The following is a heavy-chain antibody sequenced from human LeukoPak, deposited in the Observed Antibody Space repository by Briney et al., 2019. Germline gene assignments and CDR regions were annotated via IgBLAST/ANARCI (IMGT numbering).Heavy chain of an antibody. V-gene: IGHV4-59*01. CDR2: IYYSGST. CDR1: GGSISSYY. D-gene: IGHD3-3*01. CDR3: ARARYDFWSGMNWFDP. Sequence: SETLSLTCTVSGGSISSYYWSWIRQPPGKGLEWIGYIYYSGSTNYNPSLKSRVTISVDTSKNQFSLKLSSVTAADTAVYYCARARYDFWSGMNWFDPWGQGTLVTVSS. J-gene: IGHJ5*02.